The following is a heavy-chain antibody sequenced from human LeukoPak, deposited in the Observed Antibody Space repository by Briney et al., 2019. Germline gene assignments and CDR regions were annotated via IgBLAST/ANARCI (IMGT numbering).Heavy chain of an antibody. CDR3: AREGEGAYGDYENY. CDR2: IIPIFGTA. CDR1: GGTFSSYA. V-gene: IGHV1-69*05. D-gene: IGHD4-17*01. J-gene: IGHJ4*02. Sequence: SVKVSCKASGGTFSSYAISWVRQAPGQGLEWMGRIIPIFGTANYAQKFQGRVTITTDESTSTAYMELSSLRSEDTAVYYCAREGEGAYGDYENYWGEGTLVTVSS.